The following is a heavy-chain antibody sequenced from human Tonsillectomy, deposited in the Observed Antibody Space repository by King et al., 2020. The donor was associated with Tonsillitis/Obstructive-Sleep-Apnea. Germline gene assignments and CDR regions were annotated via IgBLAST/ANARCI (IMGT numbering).Heavy chain of an antibody. CDR1: GGTFSSYA. J-gene: IGHJ6*03. V-gene: IGHV1-69*04. CDR2: IIPIVDIA. Sequence: VQLVQSGAEVKKPGSSVKVSCKASGGTFSSYAISWVRQAPGQGLEWMGRIIPIVDIANYAQKFQGRVTITADKSMSTAYMDLSSLRSEDSAVYYCARDLRDTGAFYYYMDVGGRGTTVTVSS. CDR3: ARDLRDTGAFYYYMDV.